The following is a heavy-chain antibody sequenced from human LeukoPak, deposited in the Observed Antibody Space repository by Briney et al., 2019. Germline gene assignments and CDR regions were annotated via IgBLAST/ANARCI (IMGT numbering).Heavy chain of an antibody. J-gene: IGHJ4*02. D-gene: IGHD1-26*01. V-gene: IGHV3-23*01. CDR3: AKDFGGWELDVNFDY. Sequence: GGSLRLSCAASGFTFISYAMNWVRQAPGKGLEWVSTITGSGGGTYYADSVKGRFTISRDNSKNTLYLQMNSLRAEDTAVYYCAKDFGGWELDVNFDYWGQGTLVTVSS. CDR2: ITGSGGGT. CDR1: GFTFISYA.